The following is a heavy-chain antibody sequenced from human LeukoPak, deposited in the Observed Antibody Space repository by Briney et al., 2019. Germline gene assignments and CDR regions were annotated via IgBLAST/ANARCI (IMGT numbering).Heavy chain of an antibody. CDR2: IYSGGST. V-gene: IGHV3-53*01. CDR1: GFTVSSNY. J-gene: IGHJ4*02. D-gene: IGHD6-19*01. Sequence: GGSLRLSCAASGFTVSSNYMSWVRQAPGKGLEWVSVIYSGGSTYYADSVKGRFTISRDNSKNTLYLQMNSLRAEDTAVYYCASKEIDSSGWYWFDYWGQGTLVTVSS. CDR3: ASKEIDSSGWYWFDY.